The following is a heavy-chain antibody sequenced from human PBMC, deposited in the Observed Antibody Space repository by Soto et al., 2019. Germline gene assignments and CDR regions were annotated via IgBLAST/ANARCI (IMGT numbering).Heavy chain of an antibody. Sequence: EVQLLESGGGLVQPGGSLRLSCAASGFTFSNYAMTWVRQAPGKGLEWVSVITGSGGGTSFVDSVKGRFTISRDNSNNTANLQMNSLRAEDTAVYYSAQRHLTAAGFDYWGQGTLVTVSS. CDR3: AQRHLTAAGFDY. CDR1: GFTFSNYA. V-gene: IGHV3-23*01. CDR2: ITGSGGGT. D-gene: IGHD6-13*01. J-gene: IGHJ4*02.